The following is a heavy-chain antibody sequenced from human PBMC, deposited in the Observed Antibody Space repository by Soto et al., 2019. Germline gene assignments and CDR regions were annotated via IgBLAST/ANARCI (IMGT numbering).Heavy chain of an antibody. D-gene: IGHD6-13*01. V-gene: IGHV3-53*01. CDR3: ARARLGSWKYSFDY. CDR1: GFTLSSNY. CDR2: IYSGGST. J-gene: IGHJ4*02. Sequence: GGSRRLSCATSGFTLSSNYISLVRQAPGKGLEWVSVIYSGGSTYYADSVQGRFTISRDHSKKTLYLQMNSLRAQDTVVYYCARARLGSWKYSFDYWGQGTLVTVSS.